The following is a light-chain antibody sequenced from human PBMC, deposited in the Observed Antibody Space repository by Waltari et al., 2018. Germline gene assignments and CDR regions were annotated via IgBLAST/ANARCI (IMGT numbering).Light chain of an antibody. CDR2: LAS. CDR3: MQALHTPPT. CDR1: QSLLHSNGYNY. Sequence: DIVVTQSPLSLPVTPGEPASISCRSSQSLLHSNGYNYLDWYLQKPGQSPQLLLYLASNRASVGPDRFSGSGSGTDFALKISRVEAEDVGVYYCMQALHTPPTFGQGTKVEIK. V-gene: IGKV2-28*01. J-gene: IGKJ1*01.